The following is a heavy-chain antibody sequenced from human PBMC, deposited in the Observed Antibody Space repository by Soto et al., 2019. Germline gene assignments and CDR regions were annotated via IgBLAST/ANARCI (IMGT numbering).Heavy chain of an antibody. CDR3: AVVVPAAYAIYGMDV. CDR1: GGTFSSYT. V-gene: IGHV1-69*02. Sequence: QVQLVQSGAEVKKPGSSVKVSCKASGGTFSSYTISWVRQAPGQGLEWMGRIIPILGIANYAQKFQGRVTITADKSTRTAYMELSSLRSEDTAVYYCAVVVPAAYAIYGMDVWGQGTTVTVSS. J-gene: IGHJ6*02. D-gene: IGHD2-2*01. CDR2: IIPILGIA.